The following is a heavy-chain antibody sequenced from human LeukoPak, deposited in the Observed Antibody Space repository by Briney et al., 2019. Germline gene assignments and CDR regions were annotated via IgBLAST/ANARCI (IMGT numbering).Heavy chain of an antibody. CDR2: ISSSSSTI. Sequence: PGGSLRLSCAASGFTFSSYSMDWVRQAPGKGLEWVLYISSSSSTIYHADSVKGRFTISRDNAKNSLYLQMDSLRAEDTAVYYCARDSRAQYDYVWGSYFDYWGQGTLVTVSS. D-gene: IGHD3-16*01. CDR3: ARDSRAQYDYVWGSYFDY. CDR1: GFTFSSYS. V-gene: IGHV3-48*04. J-gene: IGHJ4*02.